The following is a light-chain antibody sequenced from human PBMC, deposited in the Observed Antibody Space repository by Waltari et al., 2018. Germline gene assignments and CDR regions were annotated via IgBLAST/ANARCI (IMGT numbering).Light chain of an antibody. Sequence: EIVMTQSPATLSVSPGEKAALTCRASPSVGSDLAWYQQTPGQAPRLLIYGASTRAAGIPARFSGSGSGTEFTLTITSLQSEDFAVYFCQQYNNWPLTFGGGAQVEIK. CDR1: PSVGSD. V-gene: IGKV3-15*01. CDR3: QQYNNWPLT. J-gene: IGKJ4*01. CDR2: GAS.